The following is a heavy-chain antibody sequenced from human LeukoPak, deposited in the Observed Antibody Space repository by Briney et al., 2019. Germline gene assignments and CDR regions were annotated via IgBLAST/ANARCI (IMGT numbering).Heavy chain of an antibody. D-gene: IGHD3-22*01. V-gene: IGHV4-31*03. CDR1: GGSISSGDYY. CDR3: ASYYYDSGGYYFDC. J-gene: IGHJ4*02. Sequence: SQTLSLTCTVSGGSISSGDYYWSWIRQHPGKGLEWIGYIYYSGNTFYNASLKSRVTISVDTTKNQFSLKLSSVTAADTDVYFCASYYYDSGGYYFDCWGQGTLVTVSS. CDR2: IYYSGNT.